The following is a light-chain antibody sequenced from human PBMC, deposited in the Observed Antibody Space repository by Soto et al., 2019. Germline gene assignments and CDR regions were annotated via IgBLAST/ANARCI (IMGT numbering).Light chain of an antibody. CDR1: HTVSND. CDR2: AGA. V-gene: IGKV3-15*01. Sequence: EIVITQSPATLSVTPGERATLSCRASHTVSNDLALYQQKPGHAPPRLIYAGATTTTASPPTFSGSGSGTEVTLTISSLLHAEYVIFYYRQYYKNSLITFGQGTRLDIK. CDR3: RQYYKNSLIT. J-gene: IGKJ5*01.